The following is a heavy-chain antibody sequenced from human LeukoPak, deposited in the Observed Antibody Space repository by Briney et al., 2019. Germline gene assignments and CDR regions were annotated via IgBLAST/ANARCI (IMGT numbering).Heavy chain of an antibody. D-gene: IGHD3-22*01. J-gene: IGHJ4*02. CDR3: ARRTGRYYYDSSGYSPSLYYFDY. V-gene: IGHV1-18*01. CDR2: ISAYNGNT. CDR1: GGTFSSYA. Sequence: GASVKVSCKASGGTFSSYAISWVRQAPGQGLEWMGWISAYNGNTNYAQKLQGRVTMTTDTSTSTAYMELRSLRSDDTAVYYCARRTGRYYYDSSGYSPSLYYFDYWGQGTLVTVSS.